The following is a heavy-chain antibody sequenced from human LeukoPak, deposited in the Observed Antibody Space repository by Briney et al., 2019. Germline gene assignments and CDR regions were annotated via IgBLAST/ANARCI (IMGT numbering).Heavy chain of an antibody. CDR2: IYHSGST. CDR3: ARDKFPLVGATGDDGFDI. J-gene: IGHJ3*02. CDR1: GGSIRSSNW. V-gene: IGHV4-4*02. Sequence: SETLSLTCAVSGGSIRSSNWWSWVRQPPGKGLEWIGEIYHSGSTNYNPSLKSRVTISVDKSKNQFSLKLSSVTAADTAVYYCARDKFPLVGATGDDGFDIWGQGTMVTVSS. D-gene: IGHD1-26*01.